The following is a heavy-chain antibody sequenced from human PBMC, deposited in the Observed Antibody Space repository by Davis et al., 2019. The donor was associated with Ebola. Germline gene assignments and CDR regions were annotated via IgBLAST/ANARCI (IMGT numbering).Heavy chain of an antibody. D-gene: IGHD6-6*01. CDR1: GYTFTSYD. CDR2: MNPNSGNT. J-gene: IGHJ5*02. CDR3: ARGRAVRPRFDWFDP. Sequence: AASVKVSCKASGYTFTSYDINWVRQATGQGLEWMGWMNPNSGNTGYAQKFQGRVTMTRNTSISTAYMELSSLRSEDTAVYYCARGRAVRPRFDWFDPWGQGTPVTVSS. V-gene: IGHV1-8*01.